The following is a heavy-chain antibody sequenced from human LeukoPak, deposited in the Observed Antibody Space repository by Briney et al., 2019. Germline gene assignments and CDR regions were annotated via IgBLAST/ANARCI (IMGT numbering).Heavy chain of an antibody. J-gene: IGHJ6*03. V-gene: IGHV3-48*04. CDR2: ITDSGRTI. CDR1: GFTFSNYG. CDR3: ARGEVVTASLPDYFYYYTDV. Sequence: GGSLRLSCAASGFTFSNYGMHWVRQAPGKGLEWVSYITDSGRTIYYADSVKGRFTISRDNAKNSLFLQMNSLRAEDTAVYYCARGEVVTASLPDYFYYYTDVWAKGPRSPSP. D-gene: IGHD2-21*02.